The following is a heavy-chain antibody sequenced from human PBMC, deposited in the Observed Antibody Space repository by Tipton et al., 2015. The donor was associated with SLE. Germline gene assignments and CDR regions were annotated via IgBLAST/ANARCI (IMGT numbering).Heavy chain of an antibody. CDR2: IRYDGSNK. J-gene: IGHJ3*02. CDR1: GFTFSSYG. CDR3: AKDGSSGWYQAFDI. V-gene: IGHV3-30*02. D-gene: IGHD6-19*01. Sequence: QLVQSGRGVVQPGGSLRLSCAASGFTFSSYGMHWVRQAPGKGLEWVAFIRYDGSNKYYADSVKGRFTISRDNSKNTLYLQMNSLRAEDTAVYYCAKDGSSGWYQAFDIWGQGTMVTVSS.